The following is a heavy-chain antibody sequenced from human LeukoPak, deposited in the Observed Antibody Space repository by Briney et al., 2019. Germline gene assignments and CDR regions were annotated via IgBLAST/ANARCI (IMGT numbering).Heavy chain of an antibody. Sequence: SETLSLTCTVSGGSISSYYLSWIRQPPGKGLEWIGYIYYSGSTNYNPSLKSRVTISVDTSKDQFSLKLSSVTAADTAVYYYARAYYDSSGYPFYFYYYYMDVWGKGTTVTVSS. CDR2: IYYSGST. V-gene: IGHV4-59*01. CDR1: GGSISSYY. D-gene: IGHD3-22*01. CDR3: ARAYYDSSGYPFYFYYYYMDV. J-gene: IGHJ6*03.